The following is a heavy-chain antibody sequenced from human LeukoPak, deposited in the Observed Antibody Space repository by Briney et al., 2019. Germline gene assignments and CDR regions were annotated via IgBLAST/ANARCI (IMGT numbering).Heavy chain of an antibody. CDR2: IGPSGDTI. CDR3: HVRLGELSLIT. J-gene: IGHJ4*02. V-gene: IGHV3-48*04. Sequence: GGSLRLSCAASGFTFSSYSMNWVRQAPGKGLEWVSHIGPSGDTIYYADSVKGRFTISRDNAKNSLYLQMNSLRAEDTAVYYCHVRLGELSLITWGQGTLVTVSS. D-gene: IGHD3-16*02. CDR1: GFTFSSYS.